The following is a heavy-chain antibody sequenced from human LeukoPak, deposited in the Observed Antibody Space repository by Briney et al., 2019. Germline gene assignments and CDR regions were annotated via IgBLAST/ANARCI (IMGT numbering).Heavy chain of an antibody. Sequence: PGRSLRLSCAASGFTFRAYIMHWVRQAPGKGLEWVAFIRYDGSNKYYADSVKGRFTISRDNSKNTLYLQMNSLRAEDTAVYYCAKDQELIVVVPAAPLGDYWGQGTLVTVSS. CDR2: IRYDGSNK. V-gene: IGHV3-30*02. J-gene: IGHJ4*02. D-gene: IGHD2-2*01. CDR1: GFTFRAYI. CDR3: AKDQELIVVVPAAPLGDY.